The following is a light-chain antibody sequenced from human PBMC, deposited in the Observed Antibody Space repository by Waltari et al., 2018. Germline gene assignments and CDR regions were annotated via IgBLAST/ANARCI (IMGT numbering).Light chain of an antibody. Sequence: EIVLTQSPGTLSLSPGERATLSCRASQSVSSSYLSWYQQKPGQAPRLLIYGASRRATGIPDRFSGSGSGTDFTLTISRLEPEDFAVYDCQQYGNSPYTFGQGTKLEIK. V-gene: IGKV3-20*01. J-gene: IGKJ2*01. CDR3: QQYGNSPYT. CDR2: GAS. CDR1: QSVSSSY.